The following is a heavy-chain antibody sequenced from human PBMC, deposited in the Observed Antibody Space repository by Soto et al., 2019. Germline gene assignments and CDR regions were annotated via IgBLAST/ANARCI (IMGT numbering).Heavy chain of an antibody. CDR1: GYTFTSYA. CDR2: INAGNGNT. Sequence: ASVKVSCKASGYTFTSYAMHWVRQAPGQRLEWMGWINAGNGNTKYSQKFQGRVTITRDTSASTAYMELSSLRSEDTAVYYCARDYYYGSGSYYTRANLFDPWGQGSLVIVSS. D-gene: IGHD3-10*01. CDR3: ARDYYYGSGSYYTRANLFDP. V-gene: IGHV1-3*01. J-gene: IGHJ5*02.